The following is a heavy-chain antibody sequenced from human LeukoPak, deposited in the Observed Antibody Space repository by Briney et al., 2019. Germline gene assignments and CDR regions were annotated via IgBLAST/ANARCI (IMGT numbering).Heavy chain of an antibody. CDR3: ARGAGYYYYYGMDV. D-gene: IGHD3-10*01. V-gene: IGHV3-30*03. CDR1: GFTFSSYG. Sequence: GRSLRLSCAASGFTFSSYGMHWVRQAPGKGLEWVAVISYDGSNKYYADSVKGRFTISRDNSKNTLYLQMNSLRAEDTAVYYCARGAGYYYYYGMDVWGQGTTVTVSS. CDR2: ISYDGSNK. J-gene: IGHJ6*02.